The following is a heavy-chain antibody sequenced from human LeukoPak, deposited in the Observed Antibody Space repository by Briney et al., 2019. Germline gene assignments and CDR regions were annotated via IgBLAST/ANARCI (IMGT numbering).Heavy chain of an antibody. J-gene: IGHJ4*02. CDR2: INHSGST. Sequence: SETLSLTCAVYGGSFSGYYWSWIRQPPGKGLEWIGEINHSGSTNYNPSLKSRVTISVDTSKNQFSLKLSSVTAADTAVYYCARGSKYYDILGWGQGTLVTVSS. CDR1: GGSFSGYY. CDR3: ARGSKYYDILG. V-gene: IGHV4-34*01. D-gene: IGHD3-9*01.